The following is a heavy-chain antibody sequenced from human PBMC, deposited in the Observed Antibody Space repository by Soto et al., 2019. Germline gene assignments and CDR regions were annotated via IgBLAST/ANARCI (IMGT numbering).Heavy chain of an antibody. CDR3: ARPRTVATTKGYDF. V-gene: IGHV1-69*13. D-gene: IGHD1-1*01. Sequence: ASVKVSCKASGGTFSNYPIAWVRQAPGQGLEWVGAIVPIFGTTNYAQNFQGRVTLTADESASTAYMELSSLTSAGTALYYCARPRTVATTKGYDFWGQGTQVTVSS. J-gene: IGHJ4*02. CDR1: GGTFSNYP. CDR2: IVPIFGTT.